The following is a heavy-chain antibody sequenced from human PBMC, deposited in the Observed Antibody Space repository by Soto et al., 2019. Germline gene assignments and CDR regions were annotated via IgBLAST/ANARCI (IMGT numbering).Heavy chain of an antibody. V-gene: IGHV3-23*01. Sequence: EVQVLESGGGLVQPGGSLRLSCAASGFTFSSYAMTWVRQAPGKGLEWVSSITGSGSSTYYADSVKGRFTISRDNSKNTVYLQMNSRRAEDTAVYYCAKVPPYSSWIGEYCGQGTLVTVSS. J-gene: IGHJ4*02. D-gene: IGHD6-19*01. CDR3: AKVPPYSSWIGEY. CDR1: GFTFSSYA. CDR2: ITGSGSST.